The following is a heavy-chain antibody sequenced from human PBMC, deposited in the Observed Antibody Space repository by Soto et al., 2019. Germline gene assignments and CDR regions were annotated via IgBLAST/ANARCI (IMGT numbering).Heavy chain of an antibody. CDR1: GGSISSGGYY. CDR2: IYYSGST. D-gene: IGHD2-15*01. CDR3: ARDPGYCSGGSCKDNWFDP. V-gene: IGHV4-31*03. J-gene: IGHJ5*02. Sequence: SETLSLTCTVSGGSISSGGYYWSWIRQHPGKGLEWIGYIYYSGSTYYNPSLKSRVTISVDTSKNQFSLKLSSVTAADTAVYYCARDPGYCSGGSCKDNWFDPWGQGTLVTVSS.